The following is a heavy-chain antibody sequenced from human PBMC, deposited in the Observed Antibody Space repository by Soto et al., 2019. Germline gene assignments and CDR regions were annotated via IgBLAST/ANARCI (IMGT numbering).Heavy chain of an antibody. J-gene: IGHJ4*02. V-gene: IGHV4-30-4*01. CDR1: GGSISSGDYY. CDR2: IYYSGST. Sequence: SETLSLTCTVSGGSISSGDYYWSWIRQPPGKGLEWIGYIYYSGSTYYNPSLKSRVTISVDTSKNQFSLKPSSVTAADTAVYYCARVGPMVRGVIVDYWGQGTLVTVSS. CDR3: ARVGPMVRGVIVDY. D-gene: IGHD3-10*01.